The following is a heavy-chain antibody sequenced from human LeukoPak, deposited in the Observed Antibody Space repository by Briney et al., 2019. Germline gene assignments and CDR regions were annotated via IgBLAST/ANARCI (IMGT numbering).Heavy chain of an antibody. Sequence: PSETLSLTCTVSGGSITSDSYYWSWIRQHPGKGLEWMGNIYYTGATDYSSSLKSRVIISLDTSKNQFSLTLSSVTAADTAVYYCSRDATYFYDRSGYYYPYDAFDIWGQGTMVTVSS. CDR3: SRDATYFYDRSGYYYPYDAFDI. CDR2: IYYTGAT. V-gene: IGHV4-31*03. D-gene: IGHD3-22*01. CDR1: GGSITSDSYY. J-gene: IGHJ3*02.